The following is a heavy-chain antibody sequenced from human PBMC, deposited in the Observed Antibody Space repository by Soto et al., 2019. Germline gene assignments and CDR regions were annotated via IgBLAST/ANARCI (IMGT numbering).Heavy chain of an antibody. J-gene: IGHJ4*02. CDR2: INPKTGGS. CDR3: ARERVDVDYLDY. Sequence: QVQLVQSGAEVKKPGASVKVSCKASGYTFTGYFMHWVRQAPGQGLEWMGWINPKTGGSNYAQKWQVRVTLTTDTSISTAYMELSGLRSDDTAVYYCARERVDVDYLDYWGQGTLVTVSS. D-gene: IGHD2-15*01. V-gene: IGHV1-2*02. CDR1: GYTFTGYF.